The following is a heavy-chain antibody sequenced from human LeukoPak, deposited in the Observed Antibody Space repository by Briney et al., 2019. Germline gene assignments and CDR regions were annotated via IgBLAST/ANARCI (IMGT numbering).Heavy chain of an antibody. CDR3: AGIQYSGSYF. CDR2: IYYSGST. V-gene: IGHV4-59*08. J-gene: IGHJ4*02. Sequence: PSETLSLTCTVSGGSISSYYWSWIRQPPGKGLEWIGYIYYSGSTNYNPSLKSRVTISVDTSKNQFSLKLSSVTAADTAVYYCAGIQYSGSYFWGLGTLVTVSS. CDR1: GGSISSYY. D-gene: IGHD1-26*01.